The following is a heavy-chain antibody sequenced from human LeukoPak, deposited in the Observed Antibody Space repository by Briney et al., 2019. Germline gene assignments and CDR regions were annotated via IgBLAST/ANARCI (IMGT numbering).Heavy chain of an antibody. V-gene: IGHV3-30-3*01. J-gene: IGHJ5*02. CDR1: GFTFSSYA. CDR3: AKPLIVVVPAAGFDP. D-gene: IGHD2-2*01. CDR2: ISYDGSSK. Sequence: GGSLRLSCAASGFTFSSYAMHWVRQAPGKGLEWVAVISYDGSSKYYADSVKGRFTISRDNSKNTLYLQMNSLRAEDTAVYYCAKPLIVVVPAAGFDPWGQGTLVTVSS.